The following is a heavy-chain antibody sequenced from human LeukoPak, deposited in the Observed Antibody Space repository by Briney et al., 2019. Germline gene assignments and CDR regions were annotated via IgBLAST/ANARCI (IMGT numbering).Heavy chain of an antibody. Sequence: SVKVSCKASGGTFSSYAISWVRQAPGQGLEWMGGIIPIFGTANYAQKFQGRVTITTDGSTSTAYMELSSLRSEDTAVYYCARGAYYYDSSGYYSPLDYWGQGTLVTVSS. J-gene: IGHJ4*02. V-gene: IGHV1-69*05. CDR2: IIPIFGTA. CDR1: GGTFSSYA. D-gene: IGHD3-22*01. CDR3: ARGAYYYDSSGYYSPLDY.